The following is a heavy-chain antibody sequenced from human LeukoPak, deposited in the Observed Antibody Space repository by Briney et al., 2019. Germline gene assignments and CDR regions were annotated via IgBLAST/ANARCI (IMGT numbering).Heavy chain of an antibody. CDR2: IYYSGST. Sequence: SPSETLSLTCTVSGGSISSSSYYWGWIRQPPGKGLEWIGSIYYSGSTYYNPSLKSRVTISVDTSKNQFSLKLSSVTAADTAVYYCARPDSSCFSERYYWGPGTLVIVYS. CDR1: GGSISSSSYY. V-gene: IGHV4-39*01. J-gene: IGHJ4*02. D-gene: IGHD6-13*01. CDR3: ARPDSSCFSERYY.